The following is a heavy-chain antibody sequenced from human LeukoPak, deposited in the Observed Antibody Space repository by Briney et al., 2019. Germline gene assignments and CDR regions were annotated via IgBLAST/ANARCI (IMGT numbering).Heavy chain of an antibody. D-gene: IGHD1-1*01. V-gene: IGHV7-4-1*02. J-gene: IGHJ4*02. CDR2: IDSTTGNP. Sequence: ASVRVSCKASGYPFSAHFLSWVRQAPGQGLEWMGNIDSTTGNPRYAQDFTGRFFFSLDTSVSTAYLQITSLKADDTAAYYCVGGTPTPGMDYWGQGTQVTVSS. CDR3: VGGTPTPGMDY. CDR1: GYPFSAHF.